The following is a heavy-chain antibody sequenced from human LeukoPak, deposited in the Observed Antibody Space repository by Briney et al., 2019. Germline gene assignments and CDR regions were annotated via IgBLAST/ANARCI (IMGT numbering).Heavy chain of an antibody. V-gene: IGHV3-23*01. CDR2: ISAGGDTT. CDR3: AGISYSGTWPVGN. D-gene: IGHD6-13*01. J-gene: IGHJ4*02. Sequence: PGGSLRLSCAASGFTFSSYAMSWVRQAPGKGLEWVSAISAGGDTTYTADSVKGRFTISRDNSKNMLWLQMNSLRVEDTAVFYCAGISYSGTWPVGNWGQGTLVTVTA. CDR1: GFTFSSYA.